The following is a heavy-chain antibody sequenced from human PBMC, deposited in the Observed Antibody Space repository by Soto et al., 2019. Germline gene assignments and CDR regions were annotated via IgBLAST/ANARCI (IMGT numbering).Heavy chain of an antibody. CDR3: ARDETISGWFPSHAFDI. V-gene: IGHV3-64*01. J-gene: IGHJ3*02. CDR1: GFTFSSYA. CDR2: ISSNGGST. D-gene: IGHD6-19*01. Sequence: EVQLVESGGGLVQPGGSLRLSCAASGFTFSSYAMHWVRQAPGKGLEYVSAISSNGGSTYYANSVKGRFTISRDNSKNTLYLQMGSLRAEDMAVYCCARDETISGWFPSHAFDIWGQGTMVTVSS.